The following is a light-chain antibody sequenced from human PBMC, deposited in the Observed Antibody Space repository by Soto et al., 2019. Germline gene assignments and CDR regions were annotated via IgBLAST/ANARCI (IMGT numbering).Light chain of an antibody. V-gene: IGKV3-20*01. Sequence: EIVLTQSPGTLSLSPGERATLSCRASQSITSSYLAWYQQKPGQAPRLLIYGTSSRATGIPDRLSGSGSGTDFTLTFSRLEPEDSAVYYCEQYGSSPPITFGQGTKLEIK. J-gene: IGKJ2*01. CDR3: EQYGSSPPIT. CDR2: GTS. CDR1: QSITSSY.